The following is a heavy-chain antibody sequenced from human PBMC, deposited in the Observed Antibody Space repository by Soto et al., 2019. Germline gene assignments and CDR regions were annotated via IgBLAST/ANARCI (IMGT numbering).Heavy chain of an antibody. D-gene: IGHD1-26*01. CDR2: TRNKANSYAA. J-gene: IGHJ4*02. CDR1: GFRFSDYY. Sequence: EVQLVESGGGLVQPGGSLRLSCAASGFRFSDYYMDWVRQLPGMGLEWVGRTRNKANSYAAEYAPSVRGRFTNSRNDSEDPKFMQLNSLKTDVKAGYYCARDNGGSYDFWGQGALVTVSS. CDR3: ARDNGGSYDF. V-gene: IGHV3-72*01.